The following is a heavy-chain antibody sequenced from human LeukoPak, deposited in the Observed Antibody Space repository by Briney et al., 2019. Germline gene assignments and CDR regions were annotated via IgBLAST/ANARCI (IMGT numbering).Heavy chain of an antibody. CDR3: ARVAGTYCSSTSCYNDYYYMDV. CDR2: IYYSGST. D-gene: IGHD2-2*02. J-gene: IGHJ6*03. Sequence: SETLSLTCPVSGGSLSSYYWSWIRQPPGKGLEWIGYIYYSGSTNYNPSLKSRVPISVDTSKNQFSLKLSSVTAADTAVYYCARVAGTYCSSTSCYNDYYYMDVWGKGTTVTVSS. V-gene: IGHV4-59*08. CDR1: GGSLSSYY.